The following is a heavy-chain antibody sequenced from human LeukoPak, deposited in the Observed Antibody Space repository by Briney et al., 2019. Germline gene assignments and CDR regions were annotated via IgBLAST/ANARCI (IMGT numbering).Heavy chain of an antibody. J-gene: IGHJ5*02. CDR1: GYTYTSFG. Sequence: ASVKVSCKASGYTYTSFGISWARQAPGQGLEWMGWTSAYNGNTNYAQKLQGRVTMTTDTSTSTAYMELRSLRSDDTAVYYCARGVDTAMGSWFDPWGQGTLVTVSS. CDR3: ARGVDTAMGSWFDP. D-gene: IGHD5-18*01. CDR2: TSAYNGNT. V-gene: IGHV1-18*01.